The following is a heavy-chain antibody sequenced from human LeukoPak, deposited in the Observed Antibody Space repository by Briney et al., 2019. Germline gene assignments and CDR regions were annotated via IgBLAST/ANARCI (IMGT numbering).Heavy chain of an antibody. J-gene: IGHJ4*02. D-gene: IGHD3-10*02. Sequence: GGSLRLSCAASGFTFSSYWMHWVRQAPGKGLVWVSRINSDGSSTSYADSVKGRFTISRDNAKNTLYLQMNSLRAEDTAVYYCARVVRGVIGYFDYWGQGTLVTVSS. V-gene: IGHV3-74*01. CDR2: INSDGSST. CDR3: ARVVRGVIGYFDY. CDR1: GFTFSSYW.